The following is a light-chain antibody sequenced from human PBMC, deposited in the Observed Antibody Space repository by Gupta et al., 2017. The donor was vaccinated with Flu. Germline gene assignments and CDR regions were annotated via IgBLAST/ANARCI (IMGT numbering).Light chain of an antibody. Sequence: PTSSSASGGDRVTFTSRTRHEIDSFLDWYQQKPGKSPQLLIYGASRMDSGIPERFSGSGSGTDFTLTISRLRPEDSARYYCQQCDRIPCTFGRGTKVEIK. V-gene: IGKV1-39*01. CDR1: HEIDSF. CDR2: GAS. J-gene: IGKJ2*02. CDR3: QQCDRIPCT.